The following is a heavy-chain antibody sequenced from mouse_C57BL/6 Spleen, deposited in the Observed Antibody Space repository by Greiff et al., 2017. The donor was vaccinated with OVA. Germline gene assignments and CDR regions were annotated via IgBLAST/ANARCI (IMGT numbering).Heavy chain of an antibody. CDR2: IYPGDGDT. CDR1: GYAFSSSW. J-gene: IGHJ2*01. V-gene: IGHV1-82*01. CDR3: ARLGDGNYVYFEY. Sequence: QVQLQQSGPELVKPGASVKISCKASGYAFSSSWVNWVKQRPGKGLEWIGRIYPGDGDTNYNGKFKGKATLTADKSSSTAYMHLSSLTSEDSAVYFCARLGDGNYVYFEYWGQGTTLTVSS. D-gene: IGHD2-1*01.